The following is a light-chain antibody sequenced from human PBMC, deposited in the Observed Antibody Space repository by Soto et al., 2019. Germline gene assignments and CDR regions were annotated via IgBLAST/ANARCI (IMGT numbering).Light chain of an antibody. CDR3: QQCYSTPYT. J-gene: IGKJ2*01. V-gene: IGKV4-1*01. Sequence: DIVMTQSPDSLAVSLGERATINCRSGQRFLNSSNNKTYLPWYQQKPEQPPRRLIYWASTRESGVPDRFSGSGSGTDFTLTISSLQAEDVAVYYCQQCYSTPYTFAQGTKLEIK. CDR2: WAS. CDR1: QRFLNSSNNKTY.